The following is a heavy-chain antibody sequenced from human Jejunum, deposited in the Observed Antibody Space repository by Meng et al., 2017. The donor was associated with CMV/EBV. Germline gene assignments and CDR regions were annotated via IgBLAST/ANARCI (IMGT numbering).Heavy chain of an antibody. Sequence: SGFTFRPHAMGWVRPAPGKGLEWVSGFSRNGESTYYADSVRGRFTISRDNSENTLYLQMNSLRAEDTAVYYCAKGSRDGYNGLFDYWGQGALVTVSS. J-gene: IGHJ4*02. CDR1: GFTFRPHA. CDR3: AKGSRDGYNGLFDY. V-gene: IGHV3-23*01. CDR2: FSRNGEST. D-gene: IGHD5-24*01.